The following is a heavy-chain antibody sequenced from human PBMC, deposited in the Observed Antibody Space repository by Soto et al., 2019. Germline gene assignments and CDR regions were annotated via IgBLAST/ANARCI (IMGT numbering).Heavy chain of an antibody. CDR3: AKDPSYYGGNLRGSYFDY. J-gene: IGHJ4*02. Sequence: LRLSCAASGFTFSTCAMSLVRQAPLKGLEWVSSIGGSGGRTYQADSVKGRFTISRDDSKNTLYLQMNSLRAEDTAVYFCAKDPSYYGGNLRGSYFDYWGQGTLVTVSS. V-gene: IGHV3-23*01. CDR2: IGGSGGRT. CDR1: GFTFSTCA. D-gene: IGHD2-21*01.